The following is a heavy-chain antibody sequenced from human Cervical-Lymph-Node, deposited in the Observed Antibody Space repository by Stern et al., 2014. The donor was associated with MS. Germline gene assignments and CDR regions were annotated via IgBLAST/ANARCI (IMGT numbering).Heavy chain of an antibody. Sequence: EVHLAASGAAVRKPGDSLKISCKTSGYRLINNWIAWVRQLPRKGLDWIGIIYPGDSDVRYSPSFQGHVTISVDKSISTAYLHWSSLKASDTGVYYCARWSVACDSWGQGALITVSS. J-gene: IGHJ4*02. CDR2: IYPGDSDV. D-gene: IGHD2-21*01. V-gene: IGHV5-51*01. CDR1: GYRLINNW. CDR3: ARWSVACDS.